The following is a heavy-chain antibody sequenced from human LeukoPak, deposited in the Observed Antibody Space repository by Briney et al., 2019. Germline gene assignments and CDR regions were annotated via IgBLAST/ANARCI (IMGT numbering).Heavy chain of an antibody. CDR2: IYYSGST. Sequence: SETLSLTCTVSGGSISSYYWSWIRQPPGKGLEWIGYIYYSGSTYYNPSLKSRVTISVDTSKNQFSLKLSSVTAADTAVYYCARAHLNMVRGAIDYWGQGTLVTVSS. CDR3: ARAHLNMVRGAIDY. J-gene: IGHJ4*02. CDR1: GGSISSYY. V-gene: IGHV4-59*12. D-gene: IGHD3-10*01.